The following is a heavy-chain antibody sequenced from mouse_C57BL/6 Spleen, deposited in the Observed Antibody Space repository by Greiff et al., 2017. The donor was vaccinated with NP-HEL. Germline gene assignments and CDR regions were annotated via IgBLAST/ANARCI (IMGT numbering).Heavy chain of an antibody. CDR1: FFNIKDYY. D-gene: IGHD2-1*01. CDR3: AICYYGNYAMDY. J-gene: IGHJ4*01. CDR2: IHPSDSDT. Sequence: ASVNFSFTSSFFNIKDYYMHWVNQRPGQGLEWIGRIHPSDSDTNYNQKFKGKATLTVDKSSSTAYMQLSSLTAEDSAVYYCAICYYGNYAMDYWGQGTSVTVSS. V-gene: IGHV1-74*01.